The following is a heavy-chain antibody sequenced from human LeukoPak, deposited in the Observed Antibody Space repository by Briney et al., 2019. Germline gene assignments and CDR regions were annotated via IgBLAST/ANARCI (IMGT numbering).Heavy chain of an antibody. Sequence: GASVKFSCKASGYTFTGYYMHWVRQAPGQGLEWMGWINPNSGGTNYAQKFQGWVTMTRDTSISTAYMELSRLRSDDTAVYYCASASLEEQQLVPLRAFDIWGQGTMVTVSS. CDR2: INPNSGGT. CDR3: ASASLEEQQLVPLRAFDI. V-gene: IGHV1-2*04. CDR1: GYTFTGYY. D-gene: IGHD6-13*01. J-gene: IGHJ3*02.